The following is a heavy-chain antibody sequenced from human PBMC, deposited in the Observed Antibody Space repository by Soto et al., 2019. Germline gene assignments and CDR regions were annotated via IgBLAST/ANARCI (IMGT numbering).Heavy chain of an antibody. V-gene: IGHV4-31*03. J-gene: IGHJ4*02. CDR2: IHYSGNT. CDR1: GGSISSGGYY. CDR3: GREVGSGTDYLDY. D-gene: IGHD3-10*01. Sequence: QVQLQESGPGLVKPSQTLSLTCTVSGGSISSGGYYWSWIRQHPGKGLEWIGYIHYSGNTYYNPSLKSRVTISVDTSKNQFSLELSSVTAADTAVYYCGREVGSGTDYLDYWGQGPLVTVSS.